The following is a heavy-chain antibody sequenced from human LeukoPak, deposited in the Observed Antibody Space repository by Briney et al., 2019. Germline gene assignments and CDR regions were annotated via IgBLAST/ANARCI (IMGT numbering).Heavy chain of an antibody. J-gene: IGHJ5*02. V-gene: IGHV3-53*01. CDR1: GFTVSSNF. CDR2: IYSGGST. CDR3: AIWFGELSGS. D-gene: IGHD3-10*01. Sequence: GGSLRLSCAASGFTVSSNFMSWVRQAPGKGLEWVSVIYSGGSTYYPDSVKGRFTISRDNSKNTLYLQMNSLRAEDTAVYYCAIWFGELSGSWGQGTLVTVSS.